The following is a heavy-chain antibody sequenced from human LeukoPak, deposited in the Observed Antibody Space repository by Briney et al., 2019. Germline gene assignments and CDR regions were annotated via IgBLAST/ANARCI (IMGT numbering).Heavy chain of an antibody. J-gene: IGHJ4*02. CDR2: IWYDGNNE. D-gene: IGHD3-10*01. CDR1: GFTFSSYG. Sequence: GGSLRLSCAASGFTFSSYGMHWVRQAPGKGLEWVASIWYDGNNEYYSDSVKGRFTISRDSSKNTLYLQMNSLRAEDTAVYYCAKDPLQYGSGSYYFDYWGQGTLVTVSS. CDR3: AKDPLQYGSGSYYFDY. V-gene: IGHV3-30*02.